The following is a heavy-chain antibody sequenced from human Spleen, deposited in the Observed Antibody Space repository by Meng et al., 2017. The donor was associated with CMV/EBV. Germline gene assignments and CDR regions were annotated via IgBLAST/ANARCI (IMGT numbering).Heavy chain of an antibody. V-gene: IGHV3-15*01. D-gene: IGHD2-2*01. J-gene: IGHJ4*02. Sequence: GESLKISCEASGFTFTYYAMHWVRQAPGKGLEWVGRIKTKTEGGTTDYAAPVKGRFTVSRDDSKNTLYLQMNSLKTEDTAVYYCTTDPRYCSSTSCHFDYWGQRTLVTVSS. CDR3: TTDPRYCSSTSCHFDY. CDR2: IKTKTEGGTT. CDR1: GFTFTYYA.